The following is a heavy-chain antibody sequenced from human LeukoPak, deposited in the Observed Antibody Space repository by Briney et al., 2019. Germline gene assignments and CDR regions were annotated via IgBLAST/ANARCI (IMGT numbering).Heavy chain of an antibody. D-gene: IGHD2-8*01. J-gene: IGHJ4*02. CDR2: LSGSGNSR. Sequence: GGSLRLSCAASGLTYSSYAMTWVRQSPGKGLEWVSTLSGSGNSRYYADSVQGRFTISRDNFKNTLYLQMNSLRVEDTAVYYCARDVNGGYWGQGTLVTVSS. CDR1: GLTYSSYA. V-gene: IGHV3-23*01. CDR3: ARDVNGGY.